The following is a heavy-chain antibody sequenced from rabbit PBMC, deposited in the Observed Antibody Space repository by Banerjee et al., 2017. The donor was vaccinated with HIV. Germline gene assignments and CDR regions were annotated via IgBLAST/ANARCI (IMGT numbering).Heavy chain of an antibody. V-gene: IGHV1S45*01. D-gene: IGHD6-1*01. CDR1: GFSFSSSYW. CDR3: ARDAAAAGDGYPSLHL. Sequence: QEQLEESGGDLVKPEGSLTLTCTASGFSFSSSYWICWVRQAPGKGLEWIACIGGSSGSTYYASWAKGRFTISKTSSTTVTLQMTSLTAADTATYFCARDAAAAGDGYPSLHLWGPGTLVTVS. CDR2: IGGSSGST. J-gene: IGHJ4*01.